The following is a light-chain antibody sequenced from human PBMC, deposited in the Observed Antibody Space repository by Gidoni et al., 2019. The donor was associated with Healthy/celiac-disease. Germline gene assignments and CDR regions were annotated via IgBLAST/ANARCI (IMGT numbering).Light chain of an antibody. CDR2: DAS. CDR3: QQRSNWLT. CDR1: QSVSSY. V-gene: IGKV3-11*01. Sequence: EIVLTQSPATLSLSPGERATLSCRASQSVSSYLAWYQQKPGQAPRPLIYDASNRATGIPARFSGSGSGTDFTLTISSLEPEDFAVYYCQQRSNWLTFXGXTKVEIK. J-gene: IGKJ4*01.